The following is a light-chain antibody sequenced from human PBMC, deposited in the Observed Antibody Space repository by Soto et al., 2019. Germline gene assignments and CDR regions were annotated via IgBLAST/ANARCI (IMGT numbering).Light chain of an antibody. CDR3: QQFGGSPPRFT. Sequence: IELTQSPGTLSLSPGERATLTCRASQTITSFYLAWYQQKPGQAPRLLIYGTSTRATGIPDRFSGSGSGTDFTLTIRKLEPEDFAVYYCQQFGGSPPRFTFGPGTKVEVK. CDR2: GTS. V-gene: IGKV3-20*01. CDR1: QTITSFY. J-gene: IGKJ3*01.